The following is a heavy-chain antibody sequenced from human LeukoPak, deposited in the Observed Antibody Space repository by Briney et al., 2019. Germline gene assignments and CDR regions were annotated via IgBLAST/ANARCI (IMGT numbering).Heavy chain of an antibody. CDR2: IYYSGST. J-gene: IGHJ4*02. V-gene: IGHV4-39*07. Sequence: SETLSLTCTVSGGSISSSSYYWGWIRQPPGKGLEWIGSIYYSGSTYYNPSLKSRVTISVDTSKNQFSLKLSSVTAADTAVYYCARDQAVTMVRGDKQLDYWGQGTLVTVSS. D-gene: IGHD3-10*01. CDR3: ARDQAVTMVRGDKQLDY. CDR1: GGSISSSSYY.